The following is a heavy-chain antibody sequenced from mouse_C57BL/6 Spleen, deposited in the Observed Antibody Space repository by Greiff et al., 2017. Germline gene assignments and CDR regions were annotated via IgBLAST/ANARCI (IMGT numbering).Heavy chain of an antibody. D-gene: IGHD4-1*01. J-gene: IGHJ2*01. CDR3: ARKGVTGFYFDY. V-gene: IGHV1-42*01. CDR2: INPSTGGT. CDR1: GYSFTGYY. Sequence: EVHLVESGPELVKPGASVKISCKASGYSFTGYYMNWVKQSPEKSLEWIGEINPSTGGTTYNQKFKAKATLTVDKSSSTAYMQLKSLTSEDSAVYYCARKGVTGFYFDYWGQGTTLTVSS.